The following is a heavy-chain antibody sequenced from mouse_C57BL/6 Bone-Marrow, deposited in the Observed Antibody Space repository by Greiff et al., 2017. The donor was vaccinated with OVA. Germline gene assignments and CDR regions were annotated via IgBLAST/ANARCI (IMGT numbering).Heavy chain of an antibody. V-gene: IGHV5-6*01. Sequence: EVMLVESGGDLVKPGGSLKLSCAASGFTFSSYGMSWVRQTPDKRLEWVATISSGGSYTYYPDSVKGRFTISRDNAKNTLYLQMSSLKSEDTAMYYCARPYYGSSSAWFAYWGQGTLVTVSA. CDR2: ISSGGSYT. D-gene: IGHD1-1*01. CDR3: ARPYYGSSSAWFAY. J-gene: IGHJ3*01. CDR1: GFTFSSYG.